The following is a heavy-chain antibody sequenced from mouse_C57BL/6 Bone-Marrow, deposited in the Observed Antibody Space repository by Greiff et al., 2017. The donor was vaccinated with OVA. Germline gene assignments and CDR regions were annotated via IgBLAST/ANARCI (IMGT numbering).Heavy chain of an antibody. CDR3: ARRGYSNYVYAMDY. J-gene: IGHJ4*01. CDR2: IYPGGGYT. CDR1: GYTFTNYW. V-gene: IGHV1-63*01. Sequence: QVQLQQSGAELVRPGTSVKMSCKASGYTFTNYWIGWAKQRPGHGLEWIGDIYPGGGYTNYNEQFKGKATLTADKSSSTAYMQFSSLTSEDSAIYYCARRGYSNYVYAMDYWGQGTSVTVSS. D-gene: IGHD2-5*01.